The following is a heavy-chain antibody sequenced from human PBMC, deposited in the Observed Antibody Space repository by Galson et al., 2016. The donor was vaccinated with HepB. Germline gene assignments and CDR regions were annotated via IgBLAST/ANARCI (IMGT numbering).Heavy chain of an antibody. CDR2: ITWNSGGI. CDR3: VKDGLGYSDYLGS. J-gene: IGHJ4*02. Sequence: SLRLSCAASGFTFDDYAMHWVRQRPGKGLEWVSGITWNSGGIHYADSVKGRFTISRDNAKKTVHLQMNSLRVEDTALYYCVKDGLGYSDYLGSWGQGTLVTVSS. D-gene: IGHD4-17*01. CDR1: GFTFDDYA. V-gene: IGHV3-9*01.